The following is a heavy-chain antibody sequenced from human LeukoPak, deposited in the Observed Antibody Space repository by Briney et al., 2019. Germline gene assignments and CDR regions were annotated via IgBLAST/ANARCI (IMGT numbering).Heavy chain of an antibody. V-gene: IGHV4-38-2*02. CDR3: ARAYDILTGYPFFDL. J-gene: IGHJ2*01. CDR1: GYSISSGYY. CDR2: LRYSGNT. Sequence: EPSETLSLTCNVSGYSISSGYYWGWIRQPPGKGLEWIGNLRYSGNTYYNSSLKSRVTISLDTSKNQFSLKLTSVTATDTAFYYCARAYDILTGYPFFDLWGRGSLVTVSS. D-gene: IGHD3-9*01.